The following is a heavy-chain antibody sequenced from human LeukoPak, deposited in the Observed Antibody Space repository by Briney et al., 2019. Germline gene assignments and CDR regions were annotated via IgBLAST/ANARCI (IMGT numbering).Heavy chain of an antibody. Sequence: GGSLRLSCAASGFTFSSYGMHWVRQAPGQGLEWMGWINPNSGGANYAQKFQGWVTMTRDTSISTAYMELSRLRSDDTAVYYCARDRLRYFDWTQTYYYYGMDVWGQGTTVTVSS. J-gene: IGHJ6*02. CDR2: INPNSGGA. CDR3: ARDRLRYFDWTQTYYYYGMDV. D-gene: IGHD3-9*01. V-gene: IGHV1-2*04. CDR1: GFTFSSYG.